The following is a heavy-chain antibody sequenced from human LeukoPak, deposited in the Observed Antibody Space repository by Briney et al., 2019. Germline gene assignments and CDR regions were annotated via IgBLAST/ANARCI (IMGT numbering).Heavy chain of an antibody. CDR3: ATFQTNWFDP. J-gene: IGHJ5*02. Sequence: PSETLSLTCAVYGGSFSGYYWSWIRQPPGKGLEWIGEINHSGSTNYNPSLKSRVTISVDTSKNQFSLKLSSVTAADTAVYYCATFQTNWFDPWGQGTLVTVSS. CDR1: GGSFSGYY. CDR2: INHSGST. V-gene: IGHV4-34*01.